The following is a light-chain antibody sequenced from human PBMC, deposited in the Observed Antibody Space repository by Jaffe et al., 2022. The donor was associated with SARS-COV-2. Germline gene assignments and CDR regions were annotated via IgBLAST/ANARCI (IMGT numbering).Light chain of an antibody. CDR2: DAS. J-gene: IGKJ5*01. V-gene: IGKV1-33*01. CDR3: QQYDNLVSIT. CDR1: QGIRNF. Sequence: DIQMTQSPSSLSASIGDRVTITCQASQGIRNFLNWYQQKPGKAPKLLIYDASNLESGVPSRFSGSGSGTDFTLTISSLQPEDIATYFCQQYDNLVSITFGQGTRLDI.